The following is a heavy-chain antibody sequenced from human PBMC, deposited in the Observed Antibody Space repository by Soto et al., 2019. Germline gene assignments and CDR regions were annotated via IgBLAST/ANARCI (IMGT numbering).Heavy chain of an antibody. D-gene: IGHD3-16*01. J-gene: IGHJ4*02. V-gene: IGHV3-15*07. CDR2: IKSRTDGGTL. CDR3: WGSAY. CDR1: GFTFREAW. Sequence: EVQLVESGGGLVKPGGSLRVSCAASGFTFREAWMNWVRQAPGKGLEWVGRIKSRTDGGTLEYATPVKGSFIISRDDSKNTLYLQMDSLKNTDTAVYYCWGSAYWGQGTLVTVSS.